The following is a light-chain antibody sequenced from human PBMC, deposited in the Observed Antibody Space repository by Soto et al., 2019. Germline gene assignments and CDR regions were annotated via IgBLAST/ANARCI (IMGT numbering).Light chain of an antibody. CDR1: QDISNY. Sequence: DIQLTQSPSSLSASVGDRVTITCQASQDISNYLNWYQQKSGKAPKLLINEASNLEAGVPSRFSGSGFGTDFNLTFTSLQPEDIGTYYCQQYDKPVYTFGQGTKLEIK. V-gene: IGKV1-33*01. CDR3: QQYDKPVYT. CDR2: EAS. J-gene: IGKJ2*01.